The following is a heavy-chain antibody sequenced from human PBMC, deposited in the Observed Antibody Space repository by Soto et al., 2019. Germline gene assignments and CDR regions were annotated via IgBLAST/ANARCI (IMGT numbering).Heavy chain of an antibody. CDR3: ARGKYDIVAVSYYYYYYGMDV. Sequence: GGSLRLSCAASGFTFSSYGMHWVRQAPGKGLEWVAVIWYDGSNKYYADSVKGRFTISRDNSKNTLYLQMNSLRAEDTAVYYCARGKYDIVAVSYYYYYYGMDVWGQGTTVTVSS. CDR2: IWYDGSNK. J-gene: IGHJ6*02. D-gene: IGHD5-12*01. CDR1: GFTFSSYG. V-gene: IGHV3-33*01.